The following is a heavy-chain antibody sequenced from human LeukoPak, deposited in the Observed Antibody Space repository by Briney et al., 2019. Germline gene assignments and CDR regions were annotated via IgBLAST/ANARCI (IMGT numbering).Heavy chain of an antibody. Sequence: GGSLRLSCAASGFTFSSYWMSWVRQAPGKGLEWVSYISSSSSTIYYADSVKGRFTISRDNAKNSMYLQMNSLRAEDTAVYYCARDIYYDSSGYYGSVYWGQGTLVTVSS. J-gene: IGHJ4*02. V-gene: IGHV3-48*04. D-gene: IGHD3-22*01. CDR1: GFTFSSYW. CDR3: ARDIYYDSSGYYGSVY. CDR2: ISSSSSTI.